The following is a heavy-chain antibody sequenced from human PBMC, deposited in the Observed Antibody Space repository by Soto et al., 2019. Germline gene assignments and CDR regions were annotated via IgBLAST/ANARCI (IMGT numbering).Heavy chain of an antibody. D-gene: IGHD2-8*01. V-gene: IGHV3-30-3*01. J-gene: IGHJ4*02. CDR1: GSTFNSHP. CDR3: ARASGHIYATLHGPFDH. CDR2: ISHDGNNK. Sequence: QVQLVESGGGVVQPGRSLRLSCSASGSTFNSHPLHWVRQAPGKVLEWVAVISHDGNNKYYADSVKGRFTISRDNSMNMLYLQMHGLRTEDTAIFYCARASGHIYATLHGPFDHWGQGALVTVSS.